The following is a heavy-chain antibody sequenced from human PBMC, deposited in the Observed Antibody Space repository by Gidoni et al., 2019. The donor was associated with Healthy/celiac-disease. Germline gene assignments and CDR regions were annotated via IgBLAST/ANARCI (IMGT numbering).Heavy chain of an antibody. CDR3: ARVWFGELLDDFDI. J-gene: IGHJ3*02. V-gene: IGHV3-11*01. D-gene: IGHD3-10*01. CDR1: GFTFSDYY. CDR2: ISRSGSTI. Sequence: AASGFTFSDYYMSWIRQAQGKGLEWVSYISRSGSTIYYADYVKGRFTISRDNAKNSLYLQMNSLRAEDTAVYYCARVWFGELLDDFDIWGQGTMVTVSS.